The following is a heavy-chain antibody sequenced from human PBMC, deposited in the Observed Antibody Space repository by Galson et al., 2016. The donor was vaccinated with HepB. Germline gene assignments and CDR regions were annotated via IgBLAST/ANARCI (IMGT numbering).Heavy chain of an antibody. CDR2: IHCSGIT. Sequence: TLSFTCSVSDDSMTRPGYYWTWIRQPPGGGLEWIGYIHCSGITFYNPSLRSRVIISLDMSKNLFTLRLTSVTAADTGVYYCARDGSYDSLAGFYNGWFDPWGQGTLVTVSS. D-gene: IGHD3-9*01. J-gene: IGHJ5*02. CDR3: ARDGSYDSLAGFYNGWFDP. CDR1: DDSMTRPGYY. V-gene: IGHV4-31*03.